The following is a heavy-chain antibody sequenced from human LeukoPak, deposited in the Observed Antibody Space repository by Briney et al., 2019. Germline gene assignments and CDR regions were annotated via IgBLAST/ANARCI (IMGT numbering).Heavy chain of an antibody. V-gene: IGHV3-30*18. D-gene: IGHD3-22*01. CDR2: ISYDETNK. Sequence: GGSLRLSCEASGFTFSNYGMHWVRQAPGKGLEWVAVISYDETNKFYADSVKGRFTISRDNSRNTLYLQMSSLRVEDTAVYYCAKDYDSSGYYLEELDYWGQGTLVTVSS. J-gene: IGHJ4*02. CDR3: AKDYDSSGYYLEELDY. CDR1: GFTFSNYG.